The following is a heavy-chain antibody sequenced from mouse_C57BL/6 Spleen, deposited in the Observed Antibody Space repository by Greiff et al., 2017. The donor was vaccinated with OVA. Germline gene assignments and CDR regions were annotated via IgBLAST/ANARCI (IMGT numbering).Heavy chain of an antibody. CDR3: TRDLWDEDAMDY. V-gene: IGHV5-9-1*02. CDR2: ISSGGDYI. D-gene: IGHD4-1*01. CDR1: GFTFSSYA. Sequence: EVQRVESGEGLVKPGGSLKLSCAASGFTFSSYAMSWVRQTPEKRLEWVAYISSGGDYIYYADTVKGRFTISRDNARNTLYLQMSSLKSEDTAMYYCTRDLWDEDAMDYWGQGTSVTVSS. J-gene: IGHJ4*01.